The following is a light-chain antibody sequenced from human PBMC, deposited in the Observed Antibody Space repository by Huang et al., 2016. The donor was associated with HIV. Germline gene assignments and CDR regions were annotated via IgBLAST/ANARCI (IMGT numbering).Light chain of an antibody. Sequence: DIVMTQTPLSLPVTPGEPASISCRSSQSLLDSDDGNTYLDWYLQKPGQSPQLLIYTLSDRASGVPDRCSGSGSGTDFTLKISRVEAEDVGVYYCMQRIEFPPYTFGQGTKLEIK. J-gene: IGKJ2*01. CDR3: MQRIEFPPYT. CDR1: QSLLDSDDGNTY. CDR2: TLS. V-gene: IGKV2-40*01.